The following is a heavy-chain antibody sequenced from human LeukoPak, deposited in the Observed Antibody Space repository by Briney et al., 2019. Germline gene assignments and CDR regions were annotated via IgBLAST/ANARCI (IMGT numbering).Heavy chain of an antibody. CDR3: AREVVIGPYYFDY. D-gene: IGHD3-22*01. J-gene: IGHJ4*02. V-gene: IGHV1-69*13. CDR2: IIPIFGTA. Sequence: SVKVSCKASGYTFTNYYIYWVRQAPGQGLEWMGGIIPIFGTANYAQKFQGRVTITADESTSTAYMELSSLRSEDTAVYYCAREVVIGPYYFDYWGQGTLVTVSS. CDR1: GYTFTNYY.